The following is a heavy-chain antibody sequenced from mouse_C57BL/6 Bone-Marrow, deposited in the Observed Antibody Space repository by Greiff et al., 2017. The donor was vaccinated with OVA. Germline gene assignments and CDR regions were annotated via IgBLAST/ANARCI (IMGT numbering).Heavy chain of an antibody. CDR2: IWTGGGT. J-gene: IGHJ1*03. V-gene: IGHV2-9-1*01. D-gene: IGHD1-1*01. Sequence: VKLMESGPGLVAPSQSLSITCTVSGFSLTSYAISWVRQPPGKGLEWLGVIWTGGGTNYNSALKSRLSISKDNSKSQVFLKMNSLQTDDTARYYCARNLGYGSSNWYFDVWGTGTTVTVSS. CDR1: GFSLTSYA. CDR3: ARNLGYGSSNWYFDV.